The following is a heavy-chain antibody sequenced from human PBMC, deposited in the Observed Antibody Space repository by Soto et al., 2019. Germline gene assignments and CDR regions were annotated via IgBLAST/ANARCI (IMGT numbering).Heavy chain of an antibody. CDR1: GYSFTIYW. CDR3: ARISSGWYSGRYYCYGMDV. J-gene: IGHJ6*02. D-gene: IGHD6-19*01. CDR2: IDPSGSYT. V-gene: IGHV5-10-1*01. Sequence: GESLKISCKGSGYSFTIYWISWVRQMPGKGLEWMGRIDPSGSYTNYSPSFQGHVTISADKSISTAYLQWSSLKASDTAMYYCARISSGWYSGRYYCYGMDVWGQGTTVTVSS.